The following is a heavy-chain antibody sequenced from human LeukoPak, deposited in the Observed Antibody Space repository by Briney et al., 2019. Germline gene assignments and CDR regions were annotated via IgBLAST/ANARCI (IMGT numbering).Heavy chain of an antibody. Sequence: PSETLSLTCAVYGGSFSGYYWSWIRQPPGKGLEWIGYIYYSGSTNYNPSLKSRVTISVDTSKNQFSLKLSSVTAADTAVYYCARQYSSSSGYYYYGMDVWGQGTTVTASS. CDR2: IYYSGST. D-gene: IGHD6-6*01. CDR3: ARQYSSSSGYYYYGMDV. CDR1: GGSFSGYY. J-gene: IGHJ6*02. V-gene: IGHV4-59*01.